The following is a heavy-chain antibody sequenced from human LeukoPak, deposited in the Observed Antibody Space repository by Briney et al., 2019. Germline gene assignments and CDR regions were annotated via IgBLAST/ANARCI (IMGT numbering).Heavy chain of an antibody. CDR2: INPNSGGT. D-gene: IGHD6-19*01. Sequence: ASVRVSCKASGYTFTGYCMHWVRQAPGQGLEWMGRINPNSGGTNYAQKFQGRVTMTRDTSISTAYMELSRLRSDDTAVYYCARCSRGSSGCTDYWGQGTLVTVSS. CDR3: ARCSRGSSGCTDY. CDR1: GYTFTGYC. V-gene: IGHV1-2*06. J-gene: IGHJ4*02.